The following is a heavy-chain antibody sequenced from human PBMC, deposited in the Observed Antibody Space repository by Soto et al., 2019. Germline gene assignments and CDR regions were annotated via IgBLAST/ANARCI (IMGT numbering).Heavy chain of an antibody. D-gene: IGHD3-10*01. CDR3: AVVFLVPSSPGSYYASPYDDFDI. CDR1: GGSISSGCYS. CDR2: IYHIGST. V-gene: IGHV4-30-2*01. Sequence: SETLSLTCAVSGGSISSGCYSWSWIRQPPGKGLEWIGYIYHIGSTYYNPSLKSRVTISVDRSKNQFSLKLSSVTAADTAVYYCAVVFLVPSSPGSYYASPYDDFDIWGRGTMVTVSS. J-gene: IGHJ3*02.